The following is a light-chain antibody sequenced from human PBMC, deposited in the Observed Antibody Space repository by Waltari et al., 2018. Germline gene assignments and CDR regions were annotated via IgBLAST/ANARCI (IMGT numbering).Light chain of an antibody. CDR2: WAS. V-gene: IGKV4-1*01. CDR3: HQYFKSPWT. Sequence: DIVMTQSPDSLAVSLGERATINCQSSQRVLFSSNNKDFVAWHQQKPGRPPKLLIYWASTRYSGVPARFSASGSGTNFTHTISSLQADDVAVYYWHQYFKSPWTFGRGTQVEIK. CDR1: QRVLFSSNNKDF. J-gene: IGKJ1*01.